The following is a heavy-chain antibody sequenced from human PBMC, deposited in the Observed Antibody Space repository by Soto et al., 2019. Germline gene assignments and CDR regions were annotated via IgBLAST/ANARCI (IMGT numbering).Heavy chain of an antibody. Sequence: EVQLLESGGGLVQPGGSLRLSCAASGFTFSSYAMSWVRQAPGKGLEWVSAISGSGGSTYYADSVKGRFTISRDNSKNTLYLQMNSLRAEDTAVYYCAKDRSDCSGGSCYSFSDPFDIWGQGTMVTVSS. CDR2: ISGSGGST. J-gene: IGHJ3*02. CDR3: AKDRSDCSGGSCYSFSDPFDI. V-gene: IGHV3-23*01. CDR1: GFTFSSYA. D-gene: IGHD2-15*01.